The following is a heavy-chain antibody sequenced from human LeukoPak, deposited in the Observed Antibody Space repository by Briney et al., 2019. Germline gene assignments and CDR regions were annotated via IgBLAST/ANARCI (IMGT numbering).Heavy chain of an antibody. CDR2: MNPNSGKS. Sequence: PGASVKVSCKASGYSFTTHDINWVRQSTGQGLEWMGWMNPNSGKSGYVQKFQGRVTMTRDTSISTVYMELSSLGSDDTAVYYCARESGLTDNWLDSWGQGTLVIVSS. CDR3: ARESGLTDNWLDS. D-gene: IGHD5-12*01. J-gene: IGHJ5*01. CDR1: GYSFTTHD. V-gene: IGHV1-8*01.